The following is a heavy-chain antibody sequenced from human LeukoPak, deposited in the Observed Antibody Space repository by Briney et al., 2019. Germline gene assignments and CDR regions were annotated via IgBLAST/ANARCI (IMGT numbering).Heavy chain of an antibody. V-gene: IGHV4-59*01. CDR1: GGSISSYY. CDR3: ARWVAAAGHDY. D-gene: IGHD6-13*01. J-gene: IGHJ4*02. Sequence: PSETLSLTCTVYGGSISSYYWSWVRQPPGKGVEWVGYIYYNGSTNYNPSLKSRLTISLDTSKNQFSLGLSSFNSADTAVYYCARWVAAAGHDYWGQGTLVTVSS. CDR2: IYYNGST.